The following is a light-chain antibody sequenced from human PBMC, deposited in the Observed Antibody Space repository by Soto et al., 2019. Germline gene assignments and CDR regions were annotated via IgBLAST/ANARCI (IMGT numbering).Light chain of an antibody. Sequence: QSVLTQPASVSDSPGQSITISCTGTSSDVGGSNFVSWYQQHPGKPPKLIIYDVANRPSRVSNRFSGSKSGSTASLIISRLQTEDEADYYCVSYTSRTTYVLGTGTKVTVL. CDR1: SSDVGGSNF. CDR3: VSYTSRTTYV. CDR2: DVA. V-gene: IGLV2-14*03. J-gene: IGLJ1*01.